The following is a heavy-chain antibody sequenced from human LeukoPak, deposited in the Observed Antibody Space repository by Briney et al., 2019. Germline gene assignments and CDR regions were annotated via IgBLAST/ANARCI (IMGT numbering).Heavy chain of an antibody. CDR1: GGSIRSGGYY. V-gene: IGHV4-31*03. D-gene: IGHD7-27*01. J-gene: IGHJ5*02. CDR2: IYYTGST. CDR3: ARGSTGDKSNT. Sequence: SQTLSLTCTVSGGSIRSGGYYWSWIRQHPGRGLEWIGNIYYTGSTSYNPSLKSRLTISLDTSENQFSLRLSSVTAVDTAVYYCARGSTGDKSNTWGQGTLVTVSS.